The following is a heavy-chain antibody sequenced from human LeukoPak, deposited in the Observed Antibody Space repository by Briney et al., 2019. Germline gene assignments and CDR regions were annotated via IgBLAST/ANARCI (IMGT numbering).Heavy chain of an antibody. CDR1: GGSISSYY. CDR2: IYYSGST. D-gene: IGHD1-26*01. J-gene: IGHJ6*03. CDR3: ARGRRVGALHYYYYYYMDV. Sequence: SETLSLTRTVSGGSISSYYWSWIRQPPGKGLEWIGYIYYSGSTNYNPSLKSRVTISVDTSKNQFSLKLSSVTAADTAVYYCARGRRVGALHYYYYYYMDVWGKGTTVTVSS. V-gene: IGHV4-59*01.